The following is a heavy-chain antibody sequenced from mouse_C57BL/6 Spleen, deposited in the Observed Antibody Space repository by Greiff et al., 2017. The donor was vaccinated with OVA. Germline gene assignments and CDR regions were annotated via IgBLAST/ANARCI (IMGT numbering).Heavy chain of an antibody. J-gene: IGHJ1*03. V-gene: IGHV5-4*01. CDR2: ISDGGSYT. CDR3: AREAGLPTWYFDV. D-gene: IGHD5-5*01. Sequence: EVQGVESGGGLVKPGGSLKLSCAASGFTFSSYAMSWARQTPEKRLEWVATISDGGSYTYYPDNVKGRFTISRDNAKNNLYLQMSHLKSEDTAMYYCAREAGLPTWYFDVWGTGTTVTVSS. CDR1: GFTFSSYA.